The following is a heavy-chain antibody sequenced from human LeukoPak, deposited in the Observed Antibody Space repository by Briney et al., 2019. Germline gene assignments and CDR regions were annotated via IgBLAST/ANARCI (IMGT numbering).Heavy chain of an antibody. CDR2: ISSNGGST. CDR1: GFTFSSYA. V-gene: IGHV3-64*01. Sequence: GGSLRLSCAASGFTFSSYAMHWVRQAPGKGLEYVSAISSNGGSTYYANSVKGRFTISRDNSKNTLYLQMGSLRAEDMAVYYCARVGNVSSSWLRDWGQGTLVTVSS. J-gene: IGHJ4*02. CDR3: ARVGNVSSSWLRD. D-gene: IGHD6-13*01.